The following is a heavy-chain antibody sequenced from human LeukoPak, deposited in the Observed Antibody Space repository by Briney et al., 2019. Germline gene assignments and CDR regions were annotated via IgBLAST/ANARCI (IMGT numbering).Heavy chain of an antibody. V-gene: IGHV3-64D*09. CDR1: GFTFSSYA. CDR2: ISSGGGT. J-gene: IGHJ4*02. D-gene: IGHD1-1*01. Sequence: GGSLRLSCSASGFTFSSYAMLWVRQAPGKGLECVSAISSGGGTHYADSVKGRFTISRDDSENTLYLQMSSLRAEDTAVYYCAMNWNCDYWGQGTLVTVSS. CDR3: AMNWNCDY.